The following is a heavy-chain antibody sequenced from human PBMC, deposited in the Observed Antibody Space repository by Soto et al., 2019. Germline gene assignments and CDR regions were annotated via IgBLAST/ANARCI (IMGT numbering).Heavy chain of an antibody. V-gene: IGHV5-51*01. CDR2: IYPGDSDT. J-gene: IGHJ4*02. D-gene: IGHD3-22*01. Sequence: GESLKISCKGSGYSFTSYWIGWVRQMPGKGLEWMGIIYPGDSDTRYSPSFQGQVTISADKSISTAYLQWSSLKASDTAMYYCARFQYYCDSSGSYFDYWGQGTLVTVSS. CDR3: ARFQYYCDSSGSYFDY. CDR1: GYSFTSYW.